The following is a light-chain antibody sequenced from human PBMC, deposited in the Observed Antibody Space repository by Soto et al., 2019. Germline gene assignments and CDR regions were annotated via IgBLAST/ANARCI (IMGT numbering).Light chain of an antibody. CDR2: GAS. CDR1: QSVSNSY. Sequence: EIVLTQSPGTLSLSPGERATLSCRASQSVSNSYLAWCQQRPGQAPRLLIYGASSRATGIPDRFSGSGSGTDFTLTISRLEPEDFAVYYCQQYGSSPPLTFGGGTKVEIK. CDR3: QQYGSSPPLT. J-gene: IGKJ4*01. V-gene: IGKV3-20*01.